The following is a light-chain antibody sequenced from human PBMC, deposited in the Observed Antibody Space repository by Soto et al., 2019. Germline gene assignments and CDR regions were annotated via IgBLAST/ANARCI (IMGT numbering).Light chain of an antibody. CDR2: GAS. J-gene: IGKJ2*01. CDR1: QSVSSSY. CDR3: QQYGSSPYT. Sequence: EIVLTQSPGTLSLSPGERATLSCRASQSVSSSYLAWYQQKPGQAPRLPIYGASNRATGIPDRFSGSGSGTDFTLTISRLEPEDFAVYYCQQYGSSPYTFGQGTKLEIK. V-gene: IGKV3-20*01.